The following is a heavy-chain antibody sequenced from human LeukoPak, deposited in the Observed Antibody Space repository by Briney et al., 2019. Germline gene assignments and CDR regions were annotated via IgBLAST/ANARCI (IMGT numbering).Heavy chain of an antibody. J-gene: IGHJ3*02. Sequence: PGGSLRLSCAASGLTFSNSSMNWVRQAPGKGLEWISSISSSSTYIYFADSVKGRFTISRDNAKNSLYLQMNSLRAEDTAVYYCAREHYYDSSGLDAFDIWGQGTMVTVSS. CDR1: GLTFSNSS. D-gene: IGHD3-22*01. CDR2: ISSSSTYI. V-gene: IGHV3-21*01. CDR3: AREHYYDSSGLDAFDI.